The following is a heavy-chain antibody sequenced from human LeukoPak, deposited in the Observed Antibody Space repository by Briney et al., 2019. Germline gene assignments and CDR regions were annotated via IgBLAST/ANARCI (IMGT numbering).Heavy chain of an antibody. V-gene: IGHV4-4*07. CDR2: IYTSGST. J-gene: IGHJ4*02. CDR3: ARDTKN. Sequence: SETLSLTCAVYGGSFSGYYWSWIRQPAGKGLEWIGRIYTSGSTNYNPSLKSRVTISIDTSKNQFSLNLNSVTAADTAVYYCARDTKNWGQGTLVTVSS. D-gene: IGHD1-1*01. CDR1: GGSFSGYY.